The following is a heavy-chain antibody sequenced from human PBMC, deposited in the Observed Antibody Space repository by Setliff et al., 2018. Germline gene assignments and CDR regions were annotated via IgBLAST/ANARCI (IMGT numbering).Heavy chain of an antibody. D-gene: IGHD3-16*01. CDR2: INPKTGDT. CDR1: GYPFIGYF. CDR3: ARSINGYQQRYDF. Sequence: ASVKVSCKASGYPFIGYFMHWVRQAPGQGLEWMGWINPKTGDTLYAPKFQGRVTMTRDRSSNTAYMDLSRLTYDDTAVYYCARSINGYQQRYDFWGQGALVTVS. V-gene: IGHV1-2*02. J-gene: IGHJ4*02.